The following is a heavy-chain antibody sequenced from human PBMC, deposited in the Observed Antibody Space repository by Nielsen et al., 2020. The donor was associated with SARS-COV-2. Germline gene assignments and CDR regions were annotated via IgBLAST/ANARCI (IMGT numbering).Heavy chain of an antibody. V-gene: IGHV4-59*01. CDR1: GGSISSYY. D-gene: IGHD2-21*01. CDR3: ARGRRAGEAYYYYMDV. J-gene: IGHJ6*03. Sequence: SETLSLTCTVSGGSISSYYWSWIRQPPGKGLEWIGYIYYSGSTNYNPSLKSRVTISVDTSKNQFSLKLSSVTAADTAVYYCARGRRAGEAYYYYMDVWGKGTTVTVSS. CDR2: IYYSGST.